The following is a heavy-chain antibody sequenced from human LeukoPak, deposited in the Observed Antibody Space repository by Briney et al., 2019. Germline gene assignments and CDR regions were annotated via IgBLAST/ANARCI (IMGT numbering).Heavy chain of an antibody. Sequence: SETLSLTCTVSGGSISSSSYYWGWIRQPPGKGLEWIGSIYYSGSTYYNPSLKSRVTISVDTSKNQFSLKLSSVTAADTAVYYCARRQPSWPADYWGQGTLVTVSS. CDR3: ARRQPSWPADY. V-gene: IGHV4-39*01. J-gene: IGHJ4*02. D-gene: IGHD2-15*01. CDR2: IYYSGST. CDR1: GGSISSSSYY.